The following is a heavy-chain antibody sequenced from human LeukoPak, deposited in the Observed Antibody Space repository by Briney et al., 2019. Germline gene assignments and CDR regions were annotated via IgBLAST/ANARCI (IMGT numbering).Heavy chain of an antibody. Sequence: GGSLRLSCAASGFTFSTNWMSWVRQAPGNGLEWVANINRDRSDKYYVGSVKGGFTICRDNAKISLYLQMDSLRADDTSIYYCARDPARFGSGYYPENWGRGTQVTVSS. CDR3: ARDPARFGSGYYPEN. V-gene: IGHV3-7*01. J-gene: IGHJ4*02. D-gene: IGHD3-22*01. CDR2: INRDRSDK. CDR1: GFTFSTNW.